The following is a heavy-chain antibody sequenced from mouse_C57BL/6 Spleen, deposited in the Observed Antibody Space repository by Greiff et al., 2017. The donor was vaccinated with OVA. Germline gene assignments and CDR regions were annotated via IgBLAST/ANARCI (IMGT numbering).Heavy chain of an antibody. CDR2: INPNNGGT. CDR3: ARAEWYYGSSLLAMDD. Sequence: EVQLQQSGPELVKPGASVKISCKASGYTFTDYYMNWVKQSHGKSLEWIGDINPNNGGTSYNQKFKGKATLTVDKSSSTAYMELRSLTSEDSAVYYCARAEWYYGSSLLAMDDWGQGTSVTVSS. D-gene: IGHD1-1*01. J-gene: IGHJ4*01. CDR1: GYTFTDYY. V-gene: IGHV1-26*01.